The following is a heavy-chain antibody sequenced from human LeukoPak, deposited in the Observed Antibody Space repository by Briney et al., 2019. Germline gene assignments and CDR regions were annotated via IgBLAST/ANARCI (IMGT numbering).Heavy chain of an antibody. CDR2: IYYSGST. D-gene: IGHD4-17*01. Sequence: SQTLSLTCTVSGGSISSGDYYWSWIRQPPGKGLEWIGYIYYSGSTYYNPSLKSRVTISVDTSKNQFSLKLSSVTAADTAVYYCARDRIEVTTPNWFDPWGQGTLVTVSS. J-gene: IGHJ5*02. CDR1: GGSISSGDYY. V-gene: IGHV4-30-4*01. CDR3: ARDRIEVTTPNWFDP.